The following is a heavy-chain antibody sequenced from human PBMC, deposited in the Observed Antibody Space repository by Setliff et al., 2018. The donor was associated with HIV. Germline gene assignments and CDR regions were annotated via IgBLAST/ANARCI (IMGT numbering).Heavy chain of an antibody. CDR1: GGTFSSYA. CDR3: ARVGYDSSGYYPRGAFDI. V-gene: IGHV1-69*05. J-gene: IGHJ3*02. D-gene: IGHD3-22*01. Sequence: GASVKVSCKASGGTFSSYAISWVRQAPGQGLEWMGGIIPIFGTANYAQKLQGRVTITTDESTSTAYMELSSLRSEDTAVYYCARVGYDSSGYYPRGAFDIWGQGTMVTVSS. CDR2: IIPIFGTA.